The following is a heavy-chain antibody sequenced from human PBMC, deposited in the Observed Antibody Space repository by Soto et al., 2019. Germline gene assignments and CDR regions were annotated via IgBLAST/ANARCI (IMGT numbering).Heavy chain of an antibody. V-gene: IGHV6-1*01. J-gene: IGHJ4*02. CDR1: GDSVSTNSAG. Sequence: RTPSLPRALTGDSVSTNSAGWRWVRQSPTKGHERLGRTYCSSEWYYDYAVSVRTRITITPEPSSSKCSHQPNSVSAKDTAVYFYARGARYSGSFFDYWGQGTRVTVSS. CDR3: ARGARYSGSFFDY. D-gene: IGHD1-26*01. CDR2: TYCSSEWYY.